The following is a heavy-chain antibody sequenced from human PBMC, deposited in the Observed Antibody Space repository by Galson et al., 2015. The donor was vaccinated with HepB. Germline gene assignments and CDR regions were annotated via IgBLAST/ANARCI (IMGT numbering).Heavy chain of an antibody. J-gene: IGHJ4*02. Sequence: SLRLSCAASGFTFSSYAMHWVRQAPGKGLEWVAVISYDGSNKYYADSVKGRFTISRDNSKNTLYLQMNSLRAEDTAVYYCAKAALGWSFDYWGQGTLVTVSS. CDR1: GFTFSSYA. D-gene: IGHD6-19*01. CDR3: AKAALGWSFDY. V-gene: IGHV3-30-3*01. CDR2: ISYDGSNK.